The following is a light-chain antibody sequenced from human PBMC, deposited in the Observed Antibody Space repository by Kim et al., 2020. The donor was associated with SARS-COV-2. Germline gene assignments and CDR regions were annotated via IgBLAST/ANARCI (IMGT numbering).Light chain of an antibody. Sequence: GEKATSSCRARQSVRSNYLAWYQHKPGQAPRLLIFGASTRATGIPDRFSGSGSGTDFTLTISRLEPEDFAVYYCQQYGASPFTFGPGTKVDIK. V-gene: IGKV3-20*01. J-gene: IGKJ3*01. CDR3: QQYGASPFT. CDR1: QSVRSNY. CDR2: GAS.